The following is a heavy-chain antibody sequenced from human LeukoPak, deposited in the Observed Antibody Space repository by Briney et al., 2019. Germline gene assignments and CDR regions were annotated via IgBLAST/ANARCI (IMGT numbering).Heavy chain of an antibody. V-gene: IGHV3-20*01. CDR1: GASISGSGYY. CDR2: INWNGART. Sequence: ETLSLTCAVSGASISGSGYYLGWIRQPPGKGLEWVSGINWNGARTGYADSVKGRFTISRDNAKNSLYLQMNSLRAEDTALYHCGRARMSGDYIWYYMDVWGKGTTVTISS. J-gene: IGHJ6*03. CDR3: GRARMSGDYIWYYMDV. D-gene: IGHD3-22*01.